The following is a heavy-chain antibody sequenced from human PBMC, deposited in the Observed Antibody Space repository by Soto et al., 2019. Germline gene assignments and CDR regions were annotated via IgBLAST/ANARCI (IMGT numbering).Heavy chain of an antibody. V-gene: IGHV3-21*01. J-gene: IGHJ3*02. CDR2: ISSSSSYI. CDR3: ARGGGNDAFDI. Sequence: PGGSLRLSSAASGFTFSSYSMNWVRQAPGKGLEWVSSISSSSSYIYYADSVKGRFTISRDNAKNSLYLQMNSLRAEDTAVYYCARGGGNDAFDIWGQGTMVTVSS. CDR1: GFTFSSYS. D-gene: IGHD2-15*01.